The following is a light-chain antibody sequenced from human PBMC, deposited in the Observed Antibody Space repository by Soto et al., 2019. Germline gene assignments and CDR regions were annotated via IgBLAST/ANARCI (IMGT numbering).Light chain of an antibody. Sequence: QSALTQPASVSGSPGQSITISCTGTSNDIGANNYVSWYQQHPGKAPKLMIYDVTNRPSGVSDRFSGSKSGDTASLTISGLLPEDDADYYCSSYTGTNIGVFGGGTKVTVL. J-gene: IGLJ3*02. CDR2: DVT. V-gene: IGLV2-14*03. CDR3: SSYTGTNIGV. CDR1: SNDIGANNY.